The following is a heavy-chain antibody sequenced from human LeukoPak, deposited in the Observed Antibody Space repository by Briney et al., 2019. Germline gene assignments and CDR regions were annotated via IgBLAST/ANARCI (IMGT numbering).Heavy chain of an antibody. V-gene: IGHV1-2*02. CDR1: GYTFSDDY. CDR2: INPKSGDT. Sequence: ASVKVSCKSSGYTFSDDYIHWVRHAPGQGLEWIGWINPKSGDTKYAQKFQGRVTMTRDTAISTVYTELSRLRSDDTAVYYCARRGRGWELFLDYWGQGSLVTVSS. CDR3: ARRGRGWELFLDY. D-gene: IGHD3-10*01. J-gene: IGHJ4*02.